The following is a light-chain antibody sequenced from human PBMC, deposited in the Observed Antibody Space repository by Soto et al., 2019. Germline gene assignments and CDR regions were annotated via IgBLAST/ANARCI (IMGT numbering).Light chain of an antibody. V-gene: IGKV1-39*01. J-gene: IGKJ1*01. CDR2: ETS. CDR3: QQTFSLPRS. CDR1: QNVRSY. Sequence: DTQMTQSPSSLSASVGDRVTISCRASQNVRSYLNWYQQKPGKAPKLLIYETSTLESGVPSRFSGDGYGAEFTLSISSLEPEDFATYYCQQTFSLPRSFVPGTKVEV.